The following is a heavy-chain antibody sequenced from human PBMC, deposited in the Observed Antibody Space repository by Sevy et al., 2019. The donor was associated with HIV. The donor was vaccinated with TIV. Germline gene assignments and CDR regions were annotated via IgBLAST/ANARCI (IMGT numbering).Heavy chain of an antibody. CDR3: ARIDSSGYMGNFDY. D-gene: IGHD3-22*01. Sequence: ASVKVSCKSSGYTFTTYDINWVRQATGQGLEWMGWVNPNSGNTGYAQKFQGRVTMTSNTSISTAYMELSSLRSEDTAVYYCARIDSSGYMGNFDYWGQGTLVTVSS. CDR2: VNPNSGNT. CDR1: GYTFTTYD. V-gene: IGHV1-8*01. J-gene: IGHJ4*02.